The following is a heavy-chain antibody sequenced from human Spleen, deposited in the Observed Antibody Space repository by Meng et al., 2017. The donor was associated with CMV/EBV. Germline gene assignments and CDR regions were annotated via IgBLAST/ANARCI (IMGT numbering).Heavy chain of an antibody. D-gene: IGHD1-26*01. J-gene: IGHJ5*02. CDR1: GYTFTSYD. CDR3: ARVRVWFTGSNNWFDP. V-gene: IGHV1-8*02. Sequence: ASVKVSCKASGYTFTSYDINWVRQATGQGLEWMGWMNPTSGNTGYAQKFQGRVAFTRDTATTTAYMELSSLTSEDTAVYYCARVRVWFTGSNNWFDPWGQGTLVTVSS. CDR2: MNPTSGNT.